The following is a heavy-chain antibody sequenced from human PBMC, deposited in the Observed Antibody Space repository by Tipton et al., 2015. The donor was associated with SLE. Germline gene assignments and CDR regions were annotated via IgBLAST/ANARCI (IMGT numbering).Heavy chain of an antibody. CDR3: ARGGDIVATRGWYYMDV. V-gene: IGHV4-31*03. J-gene: IGHJ6*03. D-gene: IGHD5-12*01. CDR1: GGSISTGGYY. CDR2: IYNSRGT. Sequence: TLSLTCTVSGGSISTGGYYWSWIRQHPGKGLEWIGYIYNSRGTDYNPSLKSRVTISADTSKNHFSLNLSSVTAADTAVYYCARGGDIVATRGWYYMDVWGKGTMVTVSS.